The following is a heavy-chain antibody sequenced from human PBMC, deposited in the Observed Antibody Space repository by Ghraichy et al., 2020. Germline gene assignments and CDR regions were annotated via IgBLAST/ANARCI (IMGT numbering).Heavy chain of an antibody. V-gene: IGHV3-21*01. CDR3: ARAGIGISYYSASHLADV. CDR1: GFSFSTYT. CDR2: ISGSTNYI. Sequence: GGSLRLSCSASGFSFSTYTMTWVRQAPGKGLEWVSSISGSTNYIYYADSVKGRFTVSRDNANNSLFLQRNSLRAEDAAGYFCARAGIGISYYSASHLADVGGQGDTVTVSS. J-gene: IGHJ6*02. D-gene: IGHD2-15*01.